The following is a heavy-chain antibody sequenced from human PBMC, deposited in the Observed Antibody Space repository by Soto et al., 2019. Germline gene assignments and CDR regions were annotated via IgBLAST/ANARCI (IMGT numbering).Heavy chain of an antibody. Sequence: GASVKVSCKASGYTFTNQGISWVRQAPGEGLEWMGWISPYNGDTNNAQKFQGRVTMTTDTPTNTGFMELTRLTSDDTAVYYCARRGISSSAGLDYWGQGTLVTVSS. CDR3: ARRGISSSAGLDY. CDR1: GYTFTNQG. CDR2: ISPYNGDT. D-gene: IGHD6-13*01. J-gene: IGHJ4*02. V-gene: IGHV1-18*01.